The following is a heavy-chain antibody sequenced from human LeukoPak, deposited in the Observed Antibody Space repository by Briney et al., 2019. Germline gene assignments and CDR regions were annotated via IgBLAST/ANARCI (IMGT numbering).Heavy chain of an antibody. CDR3: ARGYSGYDSYYFDY. V-gene: IGHV1-69*13. CDR2: IIPIFGTA. Sequence: GASVKVSCKASGYTFTSYYMHWVRQAPGQGLEWMGGIIPIFGTANYAQKFQGRVTITADESTSTAYMELSSLRSEDTAVYYCARGYSGYDSYYFDYWGQGTLVTVSS. D-gene: IGHD5-12*01. CDR1: GYTFTSYY. J-gene: IGHJ4*02.